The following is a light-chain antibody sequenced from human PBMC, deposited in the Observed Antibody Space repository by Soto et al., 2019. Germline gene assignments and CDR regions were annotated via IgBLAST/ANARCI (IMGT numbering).Light chain of an antibody. CDR2: GAS. J-gene: IGKJ1*01. Sequence: EIVLTQSPGSLSLSPGQRATLSCRASQSVDTTFFAWYQKKPGQAPRLLIYGASKRATGIPDRFSGSGSGTAFTLIISRLEPEYFAVYYCQQYMSSVTFGQGTKVEIK. CDR1: QSVDTTF. V-gene: IGKV3-20*01. CDR3: QQYMSSVT.